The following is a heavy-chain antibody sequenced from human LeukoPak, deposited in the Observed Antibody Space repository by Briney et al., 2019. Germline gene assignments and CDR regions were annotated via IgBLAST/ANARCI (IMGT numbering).Heavy chain of an antibody. CDR3: ARDLGQYYDTSDNWFDP. CDR1: GFTFSSYE. V-gene: IGHV3-48*03. J-gene: IGHJ5*02. D-gene: IGHD3-22*01. Sequence: GGSLRLSCAASGFTFSSYEMNWVRQAPGKGLEWVSYISSSGSTIYYADSVKGRFTISRDNAKNSLYLQMNSLRAEDTAVYYCARDLGQYYDTSDNWFDPWGQETLVTVSS. CDR2: ISSSGSTI.